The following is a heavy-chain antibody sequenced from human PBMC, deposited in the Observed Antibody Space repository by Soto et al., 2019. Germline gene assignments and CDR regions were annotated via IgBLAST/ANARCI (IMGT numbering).Heavy chain of an antibody. CDR2: IWYDGSNK. V-gene: IGHV3-33*01. J-gene: IGHJ4*02. CDR3: ARAPPLVFLDY. Sequence: QVQLVESGGGVVQPGRSLRLSCAASGFTFSSYGMHWVRQAPGKGLEWVAVIWYDGSNKYYADSVKGRFTISRDNSKNKLDLQMNSLRAEDTAVYYCARAPPLVFLDYWGQGTLVTVSS. CDR1: GFTFSSYG.